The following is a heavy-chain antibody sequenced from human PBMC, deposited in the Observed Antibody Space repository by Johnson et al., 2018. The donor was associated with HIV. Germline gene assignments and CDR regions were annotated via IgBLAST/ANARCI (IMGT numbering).Heavy chain of an antibody. CDR1: GFTFTSYT. J-gene: IGHJ3*02. V-gene: IGHV3-20*04. CDR2: INWNGGST. CDR3: AREGRGEQLVDQGDAFDI. Sequence: EVQLVESGGSVVRPGGSLRLSCAASGFTFTSYTIHWVRQAPGKGLEWVSGINWNGGSTAYGDSVKGRLTISRDNAKNSLYLQMNSLRAEDTALYFCAREGRGEQLVDQGDAFDIWGQGTMVTVSS. D-gene: IGHD6-6*01.